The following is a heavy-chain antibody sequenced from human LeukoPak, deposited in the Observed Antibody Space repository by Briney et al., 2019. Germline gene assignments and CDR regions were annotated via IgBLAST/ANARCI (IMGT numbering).Heavy chain of an antibody. Sequence: GGSLRLSCAASGFTFNTYDMTWVRQAPGKGLEWVSLISASGGSRYFEDSVRGRFTISRDNSKSTLYLQMNGLRADDTAVYFCAWRLVAGEPFDYWGQGTLVTVSS. J-gene: IGHJ4*02. CDR2: ISASGGSR. CDR3: AWRLVAGEPFDY. D-gene: IGHD6-19*01. CDR1: GFTFNTYD. V-gene: IGHV3-23*01.